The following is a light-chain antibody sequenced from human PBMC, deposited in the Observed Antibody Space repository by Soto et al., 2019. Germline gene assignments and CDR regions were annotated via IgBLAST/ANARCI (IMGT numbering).Light chain of an antibody. CDR1: QGLSSW. J-gene: IGKJ5*01. V-gene: IGKV1D-12*01. CDR3: QQSNSFPIT. CDR2: TGS. Sequence: DIQMTQSPSSVSASVGDRVTITCRASQGLSSWLAWYQQKPGKAPKLLIYTGSSLQSGVSSRFSGSGGGTDFTLTISRLQPEDSATYYCQQSNSFPITFGQGTRLEIK.